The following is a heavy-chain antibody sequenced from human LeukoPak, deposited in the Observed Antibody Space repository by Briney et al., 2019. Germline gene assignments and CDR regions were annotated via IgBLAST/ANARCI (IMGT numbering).Heavy chain of an antibody. CDR1: GGSVSSSSYY. D-gene: IGHD6-13*01. J-gene: IGHJ4*02. CDR3: ARPVAVAGSYYCDS. Sequence: PSETLSLTCTVSGGSVSSSSYYWGWIRQPPGKGLEWIGSIYYSGSTYYNPSLKSRVTISIDTSKNQFSLKLRSVSAADTAVYYCARPVAVAGSYYCDSWGQGTLVTVSS. V-gene: IGHV4-39*01. CDR2: IYYSGST.